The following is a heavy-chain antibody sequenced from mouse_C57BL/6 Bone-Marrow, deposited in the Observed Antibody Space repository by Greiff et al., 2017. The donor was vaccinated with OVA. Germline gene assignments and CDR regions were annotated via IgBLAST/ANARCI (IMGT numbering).Heavy chain of an antibody. J-gene: IGHJ4*01. CDR1: GYTFTSYW. CDR3: ARLRDY. CDR2: IHPSGSKT. V-gene: IGHV1-52*01. Sequence: VQLQQPGAELVKPGSSVKLSCKASGYTFTSYWMHWVKQRPVQGLEWIGNIHPSGSKTHYNHNFKGKATLTVDKSSSTAYMQLSSLTSEDSAVYYCARLRDYWGQGTSVTVSS.